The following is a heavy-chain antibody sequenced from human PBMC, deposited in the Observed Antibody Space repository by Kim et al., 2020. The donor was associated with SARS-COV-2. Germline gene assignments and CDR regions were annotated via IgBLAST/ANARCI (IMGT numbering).Heavy chain of an antibody. J-gene: IGHJ4*02. Sequence: ASVKVSCKASGYTFTSYAMHWVRQAPGQRLEWMGWINAGNGNTKYSQKFQGRVTITRDTSASTAYMELSSLRSEDTAVYYCAREWTSGYSYGGYFDYWGQGPLVTVSS. V-gene: IGHV1-3*01. D-gene: IGHD5-18*01. CDR2: INAGNGNT. CDR1: GYTFTSYA. CDR3: AREWTSGYSYGGYFDY.